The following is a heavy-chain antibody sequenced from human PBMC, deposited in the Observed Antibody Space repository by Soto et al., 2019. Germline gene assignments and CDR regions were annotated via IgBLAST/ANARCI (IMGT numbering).Heavy chain of an antibody. V-gene: IGHV4-59*08. CDR2: VHYSGNT. CDR1: GDSISSYY. J-gene: IGHJ4*02. CDR3: ARRGYDVGDYFDY. Sequence: SETLSLTCTVSGDSISSYYWSWIRQPPGQGLEWIGYVHYSGNTIYNPSLKSRVTISVDTSKKQFSLKLRSVTAADTAVYYCARRGYDVGDYFDYWGQGTLVTVS. D-gene: IGHD5-12*01.